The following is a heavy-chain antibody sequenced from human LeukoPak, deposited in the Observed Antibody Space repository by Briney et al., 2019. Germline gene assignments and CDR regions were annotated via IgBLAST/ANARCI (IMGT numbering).Heavy chain of an antibody. D-gene: IGHD6-6*01. CDR3: ARGPKLRYYYYYMDV. CDR1: GYIFTTYN. J-gene: IGHJ6*03. CDR2: MNPNSGNT. V-gene: IGHV1-8*02. Sequence: GASVKVSCKASGYIFTTYNINWVRQATGQGLEWMGWMNPNSGNTGYAQKFQGRVTMTRNTSISTAYMELSSLRSEDTAVYYCARGPKLRYYYYYMDVWGKGTTVTVSS.